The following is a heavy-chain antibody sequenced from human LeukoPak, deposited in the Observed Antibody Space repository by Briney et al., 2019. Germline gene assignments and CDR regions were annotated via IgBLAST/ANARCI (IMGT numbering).Heavy chain of an antibody. CDR3: ARGPTYYYDSSGYYLNWFDP. V-gene: IGHV1-69*05. D-gene: IGHD3-22*01. CDR1: GGTFSSYA. J-gene: IGHJ5*02. Sequence: SSVKVSCKASGGTFSSYAISWVRQAPGQGLEWMGGIIPIFSTANYAQKFQGRVTITTDESTSTAYMELSSLRSEDTAVYYCARGPTYYYDSSGYYLNWFDPWGQGTLVTVSS. CDR2: IIPIFSTA.